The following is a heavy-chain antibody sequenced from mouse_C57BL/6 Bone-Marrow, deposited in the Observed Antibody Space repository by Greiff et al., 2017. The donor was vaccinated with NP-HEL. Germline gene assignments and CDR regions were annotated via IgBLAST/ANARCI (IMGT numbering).Heavy chain of an antibody. CDR2: IYPGDGAT. V-gene: IGHV1-80*01. D-gene: IGHD1-1*01. Sequence: QVQLKESGAELVKPGASVTISCKASGYAFSSYWMNWVQQRPGKGLEWIGQIYPGDGATNYNGKFKGQATLTADKSSSTAYMQLSSLTSEDSAVDVSARNGSSLAWFAYWGQGTLVTVSA. J-gene: IGHJ3*01. CDR3: ARNGSSLAWFAY. CDR1: GYAFSSYW.